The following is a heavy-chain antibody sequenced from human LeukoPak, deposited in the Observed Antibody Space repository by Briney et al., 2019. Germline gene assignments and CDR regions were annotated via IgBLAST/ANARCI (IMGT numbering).Heavy chain of an antibody. CDR3: ARVAYKQLWSKANNWFDP. Sequence: PGGSLRLSCAASGFTFSSYAMHRVRQAPGKGLEWVAVISYDGSNKYYADSVKGRFTISRDNSKNTLCLQMNSLRAEDTAVYYCARVAYKQLWSKANNWFDPWGQGTLVTVSS. D-gene: IGHD5-18*01. V-gene: IGHV3-30*01. CDR2: ISYDGSNK. J-gene: IGHJ5*02. CDR1: GFTFSSYA.